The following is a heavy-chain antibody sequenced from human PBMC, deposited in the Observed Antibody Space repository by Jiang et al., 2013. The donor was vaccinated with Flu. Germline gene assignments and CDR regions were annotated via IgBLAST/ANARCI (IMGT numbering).Heavy chain of an antibody. CDR3: ARSLGYFDL. CDR2: TYYRSKWYN. J-gene: IGHJ2*01. CDR1: GDSVSSKSAA. Sequence: SQTLSLTCAISGDSVSSKSAAWNWIRQSPSRGLEWLGRTYYRSKWYNEYAESVKSRIIINPDTSKNHFSLQLKSVTPEDTAVYYCARSLGYFDLWGRGTLVTVSS. V-gene: IGHV6-1*01.